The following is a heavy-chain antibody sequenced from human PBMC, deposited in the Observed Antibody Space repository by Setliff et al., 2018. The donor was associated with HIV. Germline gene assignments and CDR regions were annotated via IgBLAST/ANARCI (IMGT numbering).Heavy chain of an antibody. CDR3: TRGGLVGAQSHFDY. V-gene: IGHV3-48*03. CDR1: GFTFSSYE. Sequence: PGGSLRLSCAASGFTFSSYEFNWVRQAPGKGLEWLSYMSSTGHTIHYADSVKGRFTISRDYAKNSLYLQMDSLRPEDTAIYYCTRGGLVGAQSHFDYWGPGTLVTVSS. CDR2: MSSTGHTI. D-gene: IGHD1-26*01. J-gene: IGHJ4*02.